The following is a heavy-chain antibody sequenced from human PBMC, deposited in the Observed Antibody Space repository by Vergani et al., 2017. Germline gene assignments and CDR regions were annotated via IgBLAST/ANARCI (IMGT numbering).Heavy chain of an antibody. CDR3: ARDPDYGDFPSQDAFDI. CDR1: GGSISSYY. V-gene: IGHV4-4*07. CDR2: IYTSGST. D-gene: IGHD4-17*01. J-gene: IGHJ3*02. Sequence: QVQLQESGPGLVKPSETLSLTCTVSGGSISSYYWSWIRQPAGKGLEWIGRIYTSGSTNYNPSLKSRVTMSVDTSKNQFSLKLSSVTAADTAVYYCARDPDYGDFPSQDAFDIWGQGTMVTVSS.